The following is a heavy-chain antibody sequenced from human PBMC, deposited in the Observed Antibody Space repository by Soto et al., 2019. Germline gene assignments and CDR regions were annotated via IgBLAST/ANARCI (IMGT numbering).Heavy chain of an antibody. CDR1: GYTFTSYA. D-gene: IGHD3-9*01. J-gene: IGHJ6*02. CDR3: ATTLRHFDWLPDPNYGMDV. Sequence: ASVKVSCKASGYTFTSYAMHWVRQAPGQRLEWMGWINAGNGNTKYSQKFQGRVTITRDTSASTAYMELSSLRSEDTAVYYCATTLRHFDWLPDPNYGMDVWGQGTTVTASS. CDR2: INAGNGNT. V-gene: IGHV1-3*01.